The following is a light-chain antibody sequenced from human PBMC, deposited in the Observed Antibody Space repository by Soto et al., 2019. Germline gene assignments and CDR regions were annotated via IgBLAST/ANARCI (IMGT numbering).Light chain of an antibody. J-gene: IGKJ4*01. CDR3: RQYNNWPLT. CDR1: QSVSSK. Sequence: EIVMTQSPATLSESPGERATLSCRASQSVSSKLAWYQQKPGQAPRVLIYGASTRATGIPARFSGSGSGTEFTLTISSLQSEDFAVYYCRQYNNWPLTFGGGTKVDIK. CDR2: GAS. V-gene: IGKV3-15*01.